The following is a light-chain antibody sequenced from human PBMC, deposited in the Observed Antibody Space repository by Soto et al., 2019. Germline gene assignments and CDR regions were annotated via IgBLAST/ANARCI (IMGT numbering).Light chain of an antibody. CDR3: QQYNNWLPWT. CDR1: QSVSSN. Sequence: EIVMTQSPATLSVSPGERATLSCRASQSVSSNLAWYQQKPGQAPRLLIYGASTRATGIPARFSGSGSGTEFTLTISSLQSEDFAVYYCQQYNNWLPWTFGQGTRWISN. J-gene: IGKJ1*01. V-gene: IGKV3-15*01. CDR2: GAS.